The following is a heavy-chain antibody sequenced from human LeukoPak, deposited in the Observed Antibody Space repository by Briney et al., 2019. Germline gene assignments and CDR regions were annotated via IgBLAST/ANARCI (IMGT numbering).Heavy chain of an antibody. CDR2: ISGSGGST. V-gene: IGHV3-23*01. CDR3: AKDADYYGSGSYFDY. J-gene: IGHJ4*02. Sequence: PGGSLRLSCAASGFTFSSYAMSWVRQAPGKGLGWVSAISGSGGSTYYGDSVKGRFTISRDNSKNTLYLQMNSLRAEDTAVYYCAKDADYYGSGSYFDYWGQGTLVTVSS. D-gene: IGHD3-10*01. CDR1: GFTFSSYA.